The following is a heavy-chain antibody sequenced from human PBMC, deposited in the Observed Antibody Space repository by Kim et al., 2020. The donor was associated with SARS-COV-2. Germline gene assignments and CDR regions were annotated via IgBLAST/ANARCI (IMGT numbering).Heavy chain of an antibody. CDR1: GFTFSSYG. J-gene: IGHJ4*02. CDR2: ISYDGSNK. Sequence: GGSLRLSCAASGFTFSSYGMHWVRQAPGKGLEWVAVISYDGSNKYYADSVKGRFTISRDNSRNTRYLQMSSLRGEDTAVNYCAKGAYSSSGGYYFGYWGQGTLVTDTS. V-gene: IGHV3-30*18. CDR3: AKGAYSSSGGYYFGY. D-gene: IGHD6-13*01.